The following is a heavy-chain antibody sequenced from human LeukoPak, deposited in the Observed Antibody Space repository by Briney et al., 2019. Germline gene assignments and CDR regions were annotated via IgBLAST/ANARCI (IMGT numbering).Heavy chain of an antibody. CDR2: ISGTGGST. J-gene: IGHJ4*02. CDR3: AKVRTGHYFDY. Sequence: GGSLRLSCAASGFTVSNSGMHWVRQAPGKGLEWVSSISGTGGSTYYADSVKGRFTISRDNSNNTLFLQMNSLRAEDTAVYYCAKVRTGHYFDYWGQGTLVTVSS. D-gene: IGHD1-1*01. CDR1: GFTVSNSG. V-gene: IGHV3-23*01.